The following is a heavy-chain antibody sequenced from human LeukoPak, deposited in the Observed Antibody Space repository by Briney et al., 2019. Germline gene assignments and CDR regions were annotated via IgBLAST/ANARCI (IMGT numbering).Heavy chain of an antibody. CDR1: GGSISSYY. CDR2: IYYSGST. Sequence: SETLSLTCTVSGGSISSYYWSWIRQPPGKGLEWIGYIYYSGSTNYNPSLKSRVIISVDTSKNQFSLKLSSVTAADTAVYYCARLEAHCSGGSCYVNYFDYWGQGTLVTVSS. V-gene: IGHV4-59*08. CDR3: ARLEAHCSGGSCYVNYFDY. J-gene: IGHJ4*02. D-gene: IGHD2-15*01.